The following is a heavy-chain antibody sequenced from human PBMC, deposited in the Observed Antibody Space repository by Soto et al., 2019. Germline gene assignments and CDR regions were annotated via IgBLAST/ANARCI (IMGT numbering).Heavy chain of an antibody. CDR3: AREMWTRSGPQNFFDY. D-gene: IGHD6-25*01. Sequence: ASVKVSCKASGYGFTIYGISWVRQAPGQGLEWMGWISPYSGNTRYPENLQGRVTMTTDASTSTAYMELRSLRSEDTAVYYCAREMWTRSGPQNFFDYWGQGALVNVSS. V-gene: IGHV1-18*01. J-gene: IGHJ4*02. CDR2: ISPYSGNT. CDR1: GYGFTIYG.